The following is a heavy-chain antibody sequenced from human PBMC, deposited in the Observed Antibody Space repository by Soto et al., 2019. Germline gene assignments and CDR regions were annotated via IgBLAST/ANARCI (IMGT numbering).Heavy chain of an antibody. J-gene: IGHJ4*02. CDR2: ISSSSSYI. CDR1: GFTFSSYS. CDR3: AGGIAVAGSFYY. D-gene: IGHD6-19*01. Sequence: EVQLVESGGGLGKPGGSLRLSCAASGFTFSSYSMNWVRQAPGKGLEWVSSISSSSSYIYYADSVKGRFTISRDNAKNSLYLQMHSLRAEDTAVYYCAGGIAVAGSFYYWGQGTLVTVSS. V-gene: IGHV3-21*01.